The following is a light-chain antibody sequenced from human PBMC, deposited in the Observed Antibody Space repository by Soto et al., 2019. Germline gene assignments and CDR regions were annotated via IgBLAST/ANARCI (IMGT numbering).Light chain of an antibody. CDR2: AAT. V-gene: IGKV1-27*01. CDR3: RKYNSVPRT. CDR1: EGISHY. J-gene: IGKJ1*01. Sequence: DIQMTQSPASLSASVGDRVTITCRASEGISHYVAWYQQKPGKVPKLLIYAATTLQPGVPPRFSGSGSGTDFTLTITTVQPDEDEANYCRKYNSVPRTFGQGTKVAIK.